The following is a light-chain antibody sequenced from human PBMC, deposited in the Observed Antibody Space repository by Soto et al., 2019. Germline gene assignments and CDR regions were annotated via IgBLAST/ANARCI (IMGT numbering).Light chain of an antibody. Sequence: QSVLTQPPSVSGAPGQRVTISYTGSSSNIGAGYDVHWYQQLPGTAPKLLIYGNSNRPSGVPDPFSGSKSGTSASLAITGLQAEDDADYYCQSYDSSLSGSYVFGTGTKLTVL. CDR2: GNS. CDR1: SSNIGAGYD. CDR3: QSYDSSLSGSYV. V-gene: IGLV1-40*01. J-gene: IGLJ1*01.